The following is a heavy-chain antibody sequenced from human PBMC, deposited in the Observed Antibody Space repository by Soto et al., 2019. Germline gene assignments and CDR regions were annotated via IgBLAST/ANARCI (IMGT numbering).Heavy chain of an antibody. CDR3: SRDFPGDMDF. Sequence: GSLRLSTTAAGFSFIAYAMSWFRQAPGRGPEWVSSIRTKVYGETELYAASVKGRFTVSRDDSKRIAYLQMNSLKTEDTAVYYCSRDFPGDMDFWGNGT. D-gene: IGHD3-10*01. J-gene: IGHJ6*04. CDR1: GFSFIAYA. V-gene: IGHV3-49*03. CDR2: IRTKVYGETE.